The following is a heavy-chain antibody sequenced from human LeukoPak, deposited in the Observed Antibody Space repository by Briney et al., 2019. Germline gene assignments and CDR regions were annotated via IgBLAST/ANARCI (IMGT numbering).Heavy chain of an antibody. V-gene: IGHV3-30*03. CDR2: ISYDGSNK. CDR1: GFTFSSYG. J-gene: IGHJ6*03. D-gene: IGHD5-18*01. Sequence: GGSLRLSCAASGFTFSSYGMHWVRQAPGKGLEWVAVISYDGSNKYYADSVKGRFTISRDNSKNTLYLQMNSLRAEDTAVYYCARGVSGYGLSLYYYYYYMDVWGKGTTVTVSS. CDR3: ARGVSGYGLSLYYYYYYMDV.